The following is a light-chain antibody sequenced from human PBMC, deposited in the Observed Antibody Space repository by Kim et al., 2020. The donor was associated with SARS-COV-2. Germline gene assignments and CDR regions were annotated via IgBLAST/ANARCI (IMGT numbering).Light chain of an antibody. CDR3: QTWDSSTAP. Sequence: GSPGQTASITCSGDKLGDKYACWYQQKPGQSPVLVIYQDTKRPSGIPERFSGSNSGNTATLTISGTQAMDEADYYCQTWDSSTAPFGGGTQLTVL. V-gene: IGLV3-1*01. CDR1: KLGDKY. CDR2: QDT. J-gene: IGLJ2*01.